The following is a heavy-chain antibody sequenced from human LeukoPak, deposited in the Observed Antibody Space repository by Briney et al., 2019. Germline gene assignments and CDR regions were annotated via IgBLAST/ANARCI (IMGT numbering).Heavy chain of an antibody. D-gene: IGHD3-10*01. V-gene: IGHV4-34*01. CDR1: GGSFSGYY. J-gene: IGHJ4*02. Sequence: SETLSLTCAVYGGSFSGYYWSWIRQPPGKGLEWIGEINHSGSTNYNPSLKSRVTISVDTSKNQFSLKLSSVTAADTAVYYCARGPPYYHGSGSYRLDYWGQGTLVTVSS. CDR2: INHSGST. CDR3: ARGPPYYHGSGSYRLDY.